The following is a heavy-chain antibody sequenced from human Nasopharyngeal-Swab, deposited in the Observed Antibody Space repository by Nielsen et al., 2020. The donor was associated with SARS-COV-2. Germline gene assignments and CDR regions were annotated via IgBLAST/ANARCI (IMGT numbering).Heavy chain of an antibody. J-gene: IGHJ6*02. CDR1: GYTFTSYG. D-gene: IGHD3-9*01. Sequence: ASVKVSCKASGYTFTSYGISWVRQAPGQGLEWMGWISAYNGNTNYAQKFQGRVTITADKSTSTAYMELSSLRSEDTAVYYCARGLGDDILTGYSMDVWGQGTTVTVSS. CDR3: ARGLGDDILTGYSMDV. V-gene: IGHV1-18*01. CDR2: ISAYNGNT.